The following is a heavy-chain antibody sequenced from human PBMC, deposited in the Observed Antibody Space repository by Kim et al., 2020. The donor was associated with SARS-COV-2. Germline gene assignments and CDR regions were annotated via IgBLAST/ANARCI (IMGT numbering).Heavy chain of an antibody. Sequence: ASVKVSCKASRYTFTSYAMNWVRQAPGQGLEWMGWINTNTGNPTYAQGFTGRFVFSLDTSVSTAYLQISSLKAEDTAVYYCARDEAGTTPGYYYYYMDVWGKGTTVPVSS. CDR3: ARDEAGTTPGYYYYYMDV. CDR2: INTNTGNP. J-gene: IGHJ6*03. V-gene: IGHV7-4-1*02. CDR1: RYTFTSYA. D-gene: IGHD6-13*01.